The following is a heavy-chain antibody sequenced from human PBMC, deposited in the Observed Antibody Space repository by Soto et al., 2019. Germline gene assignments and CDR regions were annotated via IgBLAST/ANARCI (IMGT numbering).Heavy chain of an antibody. CDR1: GFTFSSYG. J-gene: IGHJ4*02. CDR2: IWYDGSNK. Sequence: GGSLRLSCAASGFTFSSYGMHWVRQAPGKGLEWVAVIWYDGSNKYYADSVKGRLTISRDNSKNTLYLQMNSLRAEDTAVYYCARDRATGTTFDDWGQGTLVPVSS. V-gene: IGHV3-33*01. D-gene: IGHD1-7*01. CDR3: ARDRATGTTFDD.